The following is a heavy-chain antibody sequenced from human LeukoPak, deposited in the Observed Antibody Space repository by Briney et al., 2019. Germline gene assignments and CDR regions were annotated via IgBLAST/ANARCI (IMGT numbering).Heavy chain of an antibody. V-gene: IGHV3-33*06. J-gene: IGHJ4*02. Sequence: GGSLRLSCGASGFTFSSYAMHWVRQAQGKGLEWVAVVSYDGSTKYYADSVKGRSTISRDNSKNTVYLQMNSLRAEDTAVYYCAERGRTWDLESWGQGTLLTVSS. CDR2: VSYDGSTK. CDR3: AERGRTWDLES. D-gene: IGHD3-16*01. CDR1: GFTFSSYA.